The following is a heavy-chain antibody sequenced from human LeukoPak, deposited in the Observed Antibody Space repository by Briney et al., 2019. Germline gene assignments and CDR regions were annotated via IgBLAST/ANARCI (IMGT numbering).Heavy chain of an antibody. CDR3: TRDTPPKYYDFRSGYYGY. CDR2: IRSKAYGGTT. D-gene: IGHD3-3*01. Sequence: GGSLRLSCTASGFTFGDYAMSWVRQAPGKGLEWVGFIRSKAYGGTTEYAASVKGRFTISRDDSKSIAYLQMNSLKTEDTVVYYCTRDTPPKYYDFRSGYYGYWGQGTLVTVSS. V-gene: IGHV3-49*04. J-gene: IGHJ4*02. CDR1: GFTFGDYA.